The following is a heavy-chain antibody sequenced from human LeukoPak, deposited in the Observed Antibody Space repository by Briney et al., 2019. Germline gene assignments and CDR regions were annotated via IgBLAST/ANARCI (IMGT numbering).Heavy chain of an antibody. Sequence: GESLKISCKGSGYSFTIYWIGWVRQMPGKGLEWMGIIYPGDSDTRYSPSFQGQVTTSADKSISTAYLQWSSLKASDTAMYYCATYYDILNGPPDAFDIWGQGTMVTVSS. CDR2: IYPGDSDT. CDR3: ATYYDILNGPPDAFDI. D-gene: IGHD3-9*01. CDR1: GYSFTIYW. V-gene: IGHV5-51*01. J-gene: IGHJ3*02.